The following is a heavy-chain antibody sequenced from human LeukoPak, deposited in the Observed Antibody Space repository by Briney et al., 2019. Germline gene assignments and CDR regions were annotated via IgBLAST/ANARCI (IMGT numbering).Heavy chain of an antibody. Sequence: GGSLRLSCAASGFIVSSNYMTWVRQAPGKGLEWVSLIASSGLNTYYADSVRGRFTISRDNSKNTLSLQMNSLRVEDTAIYYCARDIELSTWGLGTLVTVSS. D-gene: IGHD3-16*02. CDR2: IASSGLNT. CDR1: GFIVSSNY. CDR3: ARDIELST. V-gene: IGHV3-53*01. J-gene: IGHJ3*01.